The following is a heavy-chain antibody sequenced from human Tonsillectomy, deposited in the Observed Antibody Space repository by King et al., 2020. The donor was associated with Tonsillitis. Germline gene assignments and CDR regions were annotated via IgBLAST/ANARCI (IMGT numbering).Heavy chain of an antibody. CDR2: ISDDGGTT. Sequence: QLVQSGGVVVQPGGSLRLSCAASGFPFHDYTMHWVRQGPGKGLEWVSLISDDGGTTYYADSVKGRFTVSRDNSKNSLYLQMNSLRTEDTALYYCAKGMVAATTAWFDPWGQGTLVTVSS. CDR1: GFPFHDYT. CDR3: AKGMVAATTAWFDP. J-gene: IGHJ5*02. V-gene: IGHV3-43*01. D-gene: IGHD2-15*01.